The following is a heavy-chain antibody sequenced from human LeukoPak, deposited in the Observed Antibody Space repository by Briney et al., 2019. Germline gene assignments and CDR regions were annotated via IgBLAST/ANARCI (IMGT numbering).Heavy chain of an antibody. CDR3: ARERTGDYGDSDDY. Sequence: GGSPRLSCAASGFTFSSYSMNWVRQAPGKGLEWVSSISSSSSYIYYADSVKGRFTISRDNAKNSLYLQMNSLRAEDTAVYYCARERTGDYGDSDDYWGQGTLVTVSS. J-gene: IGHJ4*02. CDR2: ISSSSSYI. D-gene: IGHD4-17*01. CDR1: GFTFSSYS. V-gene: IGHV3-21*01.